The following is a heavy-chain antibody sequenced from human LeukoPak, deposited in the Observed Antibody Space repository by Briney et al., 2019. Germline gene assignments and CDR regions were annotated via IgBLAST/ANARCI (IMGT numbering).Heavy chain of an antibody. V-gene: IGHV3-15*01. CDR2: IKSKTDGGTT. J-gene: IGHJ4*02. D-gene: IGHD1-26*01. CDR1: GFRFSNAW. Sequence: GGSLRLSCAASGFRFSNAWMIWVRQAPGNGLEWVGRIKSKTDGGTTDYAAPVKGRFAISRDDSKNTLYLQINSLKTEDTAVYYCTTDSGGSYHNIFYYWGQGTLVTVSS. CDR3: TTDSGGSYHNIFYY.